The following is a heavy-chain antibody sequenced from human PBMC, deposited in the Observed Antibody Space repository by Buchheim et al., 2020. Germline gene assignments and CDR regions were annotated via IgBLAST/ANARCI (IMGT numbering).Heavy chain of an antibody. Sequence: QVQLVESGGGVVQPGRSLRLSCAASGFTFSSYAMHWVRQAPGKGLEWVAVISYDGSNKYYADSVKGRFTISRDNSKNTLYLQMNSLRAEDTAVYYCARESWIQLWLSYYGMDVWSQGTT. D-gene: IGHD5-18*01. CDR3: ARESWIQLWLSYYGMDV. V-gene: IGHV3-30-3*01. CDR1: GFTFSSYA. CDR2: ISYDGSNK. J-gene: IGHJ6*02.